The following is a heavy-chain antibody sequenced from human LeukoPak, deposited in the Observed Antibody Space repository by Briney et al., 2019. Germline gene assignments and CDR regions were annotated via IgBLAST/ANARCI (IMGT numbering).Heavy chain of an antibody. V-gene: IGHV4-34*01. CDR2: IYHSGST. CDR3: ARLHRGTMVRGVTFIDP. J-gene: IGHJ5*02. CDR1: GGSFSGYY. Sequence: SETLSLTCAVYGGSFSGYYWGWIRQPPGKGLEWIGSIYHSGSTYYNPSLKSRVTISVDTSKNQFSLNLSSVTAADTAVYYCARLHRGTMVRGVTFIDPWGQGTLVTVSS. D-gene: IGHD3-10*01.